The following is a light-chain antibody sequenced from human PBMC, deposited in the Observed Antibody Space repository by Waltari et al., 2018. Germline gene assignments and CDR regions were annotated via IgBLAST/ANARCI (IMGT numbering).Light chain of an antibody. CDR3: QVWDMTTAHVV. J-gene: IGLJ2*01. CDR2: QND. CDR1: TLGYKN. Sequence: SYELTHPPSMSVFPGQTARLTCSGDTLGYKNVCWSQQKPGQSPLQVMYQNDKRPSGIPGRFSGSNSWNTAILTISGTQTMDEADYYCQVWDMTTAHVVFGGGTQLTVL. V-gene: IGLV3-1*01.